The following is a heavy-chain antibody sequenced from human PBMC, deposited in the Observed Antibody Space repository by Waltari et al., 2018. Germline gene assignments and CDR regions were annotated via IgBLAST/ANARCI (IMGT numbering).Heavy chain of an antibody. CDR2: ISGRGGST. CDR1: GFTFSSYA. CDR3: ANIASFRYCSRTSCPQPFDY. Sequence: EVQLLESGGGLVQPGGSLRLSCAASGFTFSSYAMSWVRQAPGKGLEWVSAISGRGGSTYYADSVKGRFTISRDNSKNTLYLQMNSLRAEDTAVYYCANIASFRYCSRTSCPQPFDYWGQGTLVTVSS. J-gene: IGHJ4*02. D-gene: IGHD2-2*01. V-gene: IGHV3-23*01.